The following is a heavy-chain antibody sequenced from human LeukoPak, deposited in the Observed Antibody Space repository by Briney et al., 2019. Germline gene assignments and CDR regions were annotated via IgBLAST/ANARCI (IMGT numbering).Heavy chain of an antibody. CDR3: ARHRAYSSSSPFDY. J-gene: IGHJ4*02. CDR1: GGSISSLY. Sequence: PSETLSLTCSVSGGSISSLYWSWLRQPPGKGPEGIGYIYYTGSTNYNPSLKSRVTMFVDMSKNQFSLRLSSVTAADTAVYYCARHRAYSSSSPFDYWGQGTLVTVSS. V-gene: IGHV4-59*08. D-gene: IGHD6-6*01. CDR2: IYYTGST.